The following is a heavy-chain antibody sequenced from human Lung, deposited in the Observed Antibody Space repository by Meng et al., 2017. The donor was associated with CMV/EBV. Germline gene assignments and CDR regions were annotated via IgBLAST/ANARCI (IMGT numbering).Heavy chain of an antibody. Sequence: VALGSSGPELGKPSETLSRTCAVSGDSITNHNWWAWVRQPPGKGLEWIGEIPHRGSSAYNPSLKSRVSMSIDKSKNQLSLKLTSVTAADTAVYHCLRGSGSSVWGQGTLVTVSS. CDR2: IPHRGSS. CDR1: GDSITNHNW. CDR3: LRGSGSSV. V-gene: IGHV4-4*02. D-gene: IGHD3-10*01. J-gene: IGHJ1*01.